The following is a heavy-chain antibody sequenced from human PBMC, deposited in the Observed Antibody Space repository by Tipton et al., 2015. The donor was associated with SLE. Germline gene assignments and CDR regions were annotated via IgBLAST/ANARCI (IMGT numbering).Heavy chain of an antibody. J-gene: IGHJ4*02. Sequence: TLSLTCTVSGGSISSSSYYWGWIRQPPGKGLEWIGSIYYSGSTYYNPSLKSRVTISVGTSKNQFSLKLSSVTAAGTAVYYCARQGGPTVTPAVDYWGQGTLVTVSS. V-gene: IGHV4-39*07. D-gene: IGHD4-11*01. CDR1: GGSISSSSYY. CDR3: ARQGGPTVTPAVDY. CDR2: IYYSGST.